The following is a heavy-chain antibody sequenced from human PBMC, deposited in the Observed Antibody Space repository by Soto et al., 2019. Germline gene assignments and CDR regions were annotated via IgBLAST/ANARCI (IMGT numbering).Heavy chain of an antibody. CDR3: ARGEKTHYDIWSGYYRDYYYYYMAV. D-gene: IGHD3-3*01. J-gene: IGHJ6*03. CDR2: MNPNSGNT. V-gene: IGHV1-8*01. CDR1: GYTFTSYD. Sequence: QVQLVQSGAEVKKPGASVKVSCKASGYTFTSYDINWVRQATGQGLEWMGWMNPNSGNTGYAQKLQGRVTMTRKTSISTTYMELSSLRSEDTAVYYCARGEKTHYDIWSGYYRDYYYYYMAVWGKGTTVTVSS.